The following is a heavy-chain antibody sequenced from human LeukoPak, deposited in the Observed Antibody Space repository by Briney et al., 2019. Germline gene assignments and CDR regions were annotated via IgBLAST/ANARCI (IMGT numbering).Heavy chain of an antibody. CDR2: ISTSGST. D-gene: IGHD2-15*01. Sequence: PSETLSLTCSVSGGPVTSGSYYWSWIRQPAGKGLEWIGRISTSGSTNYNPSLKSRVTMSLDTSKNQFSLKLNSVTAADTAVYYCARGAALAIDYWGQGALVTVSS. CDR3: ARGAALAIDY. V-gene: IGHV4-61*02. CDR1: GGPVTSGSYY. J-gene: IGHJ4*02.